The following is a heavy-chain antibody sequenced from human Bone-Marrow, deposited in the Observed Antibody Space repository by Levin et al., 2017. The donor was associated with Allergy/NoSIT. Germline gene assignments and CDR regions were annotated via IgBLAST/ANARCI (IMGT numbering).Heavy chain of an antibody. J-gene: IGHJ6*02. CDR3: ASWAMYHYDRSAFDYFYYAMDV. D-gene: IGHD3-22*01. V-gene: IGHV3-21*01. CDR2: ISAGGNYI. CDR1: GILFSSYD. Sequence: GGSLRLSCAASGILFSSYDMNWVRQAPGKGLEWVSSISAGGNYIYYADSVKGRFTISRDNAKNSLFLQVNSLRAEDTAVYYCASWAMYHYDRSAFDYFYYAMDVWGQGTTVTVSS.